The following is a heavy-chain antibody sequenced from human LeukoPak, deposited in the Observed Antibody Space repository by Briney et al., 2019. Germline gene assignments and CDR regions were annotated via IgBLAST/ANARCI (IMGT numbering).Heavy chain of an antibody. J-gene: IGHJ4*02. CDR3: ARDAHYYDSSGHFDY. CDR2: SNPNSGGT. Sequence: ASVKVSCKASGYTYTGNYMHWVRQAPGQGLEWMGWSNPNSGGTNYAQKFQGRVIMTRDTSISTAYMELSRLRSDDTAVSYCARDAHYYDSSGHFDYWGQGTLVTVSS. CDR1: GYTYTGNY. V-gene: IGHV1-2*02. D-gene: IGHD3-22*01.